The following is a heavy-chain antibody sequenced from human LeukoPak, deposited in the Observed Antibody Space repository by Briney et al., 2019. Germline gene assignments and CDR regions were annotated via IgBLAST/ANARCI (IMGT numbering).Heavy chain of an antibody. CDR2: IYYSGST. Sequence: PSETLSLTCTVSGGSISSYYWSWIRQPPGKGLEWIGYIYYSGSTNYNPSLKSRVTISVDTSKNQFSLKLSSVTAADTAVYYCAKGRANYYYYGMDVWGQGTLVTVSS. V-gene: IGHV4-59*01. CDR3: AKGRANYYYYGMDV. D-gene: IGHD3-10*01. J-gene: IGHJ6*02. CDR1: GGSISSYY.